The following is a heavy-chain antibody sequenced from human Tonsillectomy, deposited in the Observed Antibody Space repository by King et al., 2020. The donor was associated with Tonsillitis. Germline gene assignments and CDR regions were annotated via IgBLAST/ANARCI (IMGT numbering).Heavy chain of an antibody. CDR1: GYTFTAYY. CDR3: ARDYYDFWSGPSGAFDI. D-gene: IGHD3-3*01. CDR2: INPNIGDT. J-gene: IGHJ3*02. Sequence: QLVQSGAEVKKPGASVKVSCKVSGYTFTAYYVHWVRQAPGQGLEWMGWINPNIGDTNYARKFQGRVTMTRDTSISTAYMELSRLRSDDTALYYCARDYYDFWSGPSGAFDIWGPGTVVTVSS. V-gene: IGHV1-2*02.